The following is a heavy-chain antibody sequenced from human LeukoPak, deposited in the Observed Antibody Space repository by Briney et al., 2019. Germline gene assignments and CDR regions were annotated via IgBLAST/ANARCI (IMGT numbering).Heavy chain of an antibody. D-gene: IGHD5-12*01. CDR3: ARGPGYGGRTDYLDY. Sequence: GGSLRLSCAASGFTFSRHWMNWVRQAPGKGLEWVANIKQGGGERNYVDSVKGRFTISRDDAKNSLSLQMNSLRVEDTAIYYCARGPGYGGRTDYLDYWGQGTLVTVSS. V-gene: IGHV3-7*03. J-gene: IGHJ4*02. CDR1: GFTFSRHW. CDR2: IKQGGGER.